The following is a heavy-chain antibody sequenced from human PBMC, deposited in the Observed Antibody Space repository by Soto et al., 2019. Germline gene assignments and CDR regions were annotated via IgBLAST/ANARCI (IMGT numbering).Heavy chain of an antibody. Sequence: QVQLVQSGAEVKKPGASVKVSCKGSGYTFTSYHINWVRQATGQGLEWMGWMNPNSGNTGYAQTLQGRVTMTWDTSISTAYMELSSLRFDDTAMYYCARGHISSTKNWLDPWGQGTLVTVSS. CDR1: GYTFTSYH. CDR2: MNPNSGNT. D-gene: IGHD6-6*01. J-gene: IGHJ5*02. V-gene: IGHV1-8*01. CDR3: ARGHISSTKNWLDP.